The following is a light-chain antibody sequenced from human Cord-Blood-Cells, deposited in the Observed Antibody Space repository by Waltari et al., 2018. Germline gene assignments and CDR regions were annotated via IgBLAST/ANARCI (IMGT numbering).Light chain of an antibody. CDR1: QGISSW. V-gene: IGKV1-5*03. CDR2: KAS. CDR3: QQYNSYSQYT. J-gene: IGKJ2*01. Sequence: QMTQSPSTLSESAADRLTITCRASQGISSWLAWYQQKPGKAPKLLIYKASSLESGVPSRFSGSGSGTEFTLTISSLQPDDFATYYCQQYNSYSQYTFGQGTKLEIK.